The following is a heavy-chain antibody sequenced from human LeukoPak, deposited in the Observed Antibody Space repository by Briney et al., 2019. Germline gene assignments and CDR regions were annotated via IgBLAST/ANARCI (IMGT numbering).Heavy chain of an antibody. V-gene: IGHV5-51*01. D-gene: IGHD1-26*01. Sequence: VASVKVSCKASGYSFSSYWIGWVRQMPGKGLEWMGIIYPGDSDTRYSPSFQGQVTISADKSISTAYLQWSSLKASDTAMYYCARTSRYSGSYRPGAFDIWGQGTMVTVSS. J-gene: IGHJ3*02. CDR3: ARTSRYSGSYRPGAFDI. CDR1: GYSFSSYW. CDR2: IYPGDSDT.